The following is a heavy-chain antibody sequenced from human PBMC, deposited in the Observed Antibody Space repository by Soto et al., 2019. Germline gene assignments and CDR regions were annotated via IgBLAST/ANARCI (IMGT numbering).Heavy chain of an antibody. CDR1: GFTFSSYA. Sequence: GGSLRLSCAASGFTFSSYAMSWVRQAPGKGLEWVSAISGSGGSTYYADSVKGRFTISRDNSKNTLYLQMNSLRAEDTAVYYCAKEGRGGCSSTSCYRAEDWFDPWGQGTLVTVSS. CDR3: AKEGRGGCSSTSCYRAEDWFDP. V-gene: IGHV3-23*01. CDR2: ISGSGGST. D-gene: IGHD2-2*01. J-gene: IGHJ5*02.